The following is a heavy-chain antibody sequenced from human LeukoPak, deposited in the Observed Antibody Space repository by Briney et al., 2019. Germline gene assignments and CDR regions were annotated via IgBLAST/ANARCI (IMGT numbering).Heavy chain of an antibody. CDR1: GGSINSYY. V-gene: IGHV4-34*01. CDR2: INHSGST. J-gene: IGHJ5*02. D-gene: IGHD3-10*01. Sequence: PSETLSLTCTVSGGSINSYYWSWIRQPPGKGLEWIGEINHSGSTNYNPSLKSRVTISVDTSKNQFSLKLSSVTAADTAVYYCARVEYYYGSGSYYNPLWFDPWGQGTLVTVSS. CDR3: ARVEYYYGSGSYYNPLWFDP.